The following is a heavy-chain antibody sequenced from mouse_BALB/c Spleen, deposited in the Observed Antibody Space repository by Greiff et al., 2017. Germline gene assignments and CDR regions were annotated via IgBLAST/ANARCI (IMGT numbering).Heavy chain of an antibody. J-gene: IGHJ4*01. V-gene: IGHV1-5*01. CDR3: TRDVTTALYAMDY. D-gene: IGHD1-2*01. CDR2: IYPGNSDT. CDR1: GYSFTSYW. Sequence: VQLQQSGTVLARPGASVKMSCKASGYSFTSYWMHWVKQRPGQGLEWIGAIYPGNSDTSYNQKFKGKAKLTAVTSASTAYLELSSLTNEDSAVYYCTRDVTTALYAMDYWGQGTSVTVSS.